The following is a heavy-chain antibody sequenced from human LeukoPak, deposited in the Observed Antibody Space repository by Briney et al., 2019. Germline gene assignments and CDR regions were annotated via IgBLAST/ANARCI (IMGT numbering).Heavy chain of an antibody. CDR3: ARRYCNSASCYVGYFDS. D-gene: IGHD2-2*01. CDR2: IYYSGRT. CDR1: GGSFSSQNYY. Sequence: SETLSLTCTVSGGSFSSQNYYWGWIRQPPGKGLEWIATIYYSGRTYYNPSLKSRVTISVDTSKDQFSLKLSSMTAADTAFYYCARRYCNSASCYVGYFDSWGQGTLVTVSS. V-gene: IGHV4-39*01. J-gene: IGHJ4*02.